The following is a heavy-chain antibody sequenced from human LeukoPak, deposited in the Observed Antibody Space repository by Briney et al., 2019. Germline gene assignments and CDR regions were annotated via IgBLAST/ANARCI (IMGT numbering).Heavy chain of an antibody. D-gene: IGHD2-2*01. CDR3: ARGLYCSSTSCYAGTFDY. Sequence: GGSLRLSCAASGFTFSSYAMHWVRQAPGKGLEWVAVISYDGSNKYYADPVKGRFTISRDNSKNTLYLQMNSLRAEDTAVYYCARGLYCSSTSCYAGTFDYWGQGTLVTVSS. V-gene: IGHV3-30-3*01. J-gene: IGHJ4*02. CDR2: ISYDGSNK. CDR1: GFTFSSYA.